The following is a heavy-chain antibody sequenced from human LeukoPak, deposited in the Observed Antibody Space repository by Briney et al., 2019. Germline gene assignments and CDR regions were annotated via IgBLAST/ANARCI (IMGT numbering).Heavy chain of an antibody. Sequence: SETLSLTCSVSGGSISNYYWSWIRQPPGKGLECIGYTFSRGSSNYSPSLKSRVTISVDTSKNQFSLKLSSVTAADTAVYYCARASDSSGYYDLDYWGQGTLVTVSS. V-gene: IGHV4-59*01. D-gene: IGHD3-22*01. J-gene: IGHJ4*02. CDR2: TFSRGSS. CDR1: GGSISNYY. CDR3: ARASDSSGYYDLDY.